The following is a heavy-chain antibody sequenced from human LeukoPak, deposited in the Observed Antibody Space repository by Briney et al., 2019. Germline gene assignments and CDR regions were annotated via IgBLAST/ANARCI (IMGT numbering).Heavy chain of an antibody. CDR1: GGSIGSGSYY. V-gene: IGHV4-61*02. Sequence: PSQTLSLTCTVSGGSIGSGSYYWSWIRQPAGKGLEWIGRIYTSGSTNYNPSLKSRVTISVDTSKNQFSLKLSSVTAADTAVYYCAFHYYDSSGYYRDYWGQGTLVTVSS. CDR3: AFHYYDSSGYYRDY. CDR2: IYTSGST. J-gene: IGHJ4*02. D-gene: IGHD3-22*01.